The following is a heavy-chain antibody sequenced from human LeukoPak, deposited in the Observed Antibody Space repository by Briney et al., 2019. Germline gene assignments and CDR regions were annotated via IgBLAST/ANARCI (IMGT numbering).Heavy chain of an antibody. J-gene: IGHJ4*02. CDR3: ARGAYDYVWGSYRPFDY. CDR1: GYTFTGYY. Sequence: ASVKVSCKASGYTFTGYYMHWVRQAPGQGLEWMGWINPNSGGTNGAQKFQGRVTMTRDTSISTAYMELSRLRSDDTAVYYCARGAYDYVWGSYRPFDYWGQGTLVTVSS. D-gene: IGHD3-16*02. CDR2: INPNSGGT. V-gene: IGHV1-2*02.